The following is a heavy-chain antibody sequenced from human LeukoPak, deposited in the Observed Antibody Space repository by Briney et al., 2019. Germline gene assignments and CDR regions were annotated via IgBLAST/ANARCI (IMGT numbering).Heavy chain of an antibody. Sequence: SETLSLTCAVSGVSFDDYYWSWVRQTPGKGLKWLGEINHSGYTNDSPSLKSRVTLSIDTSRQQFSLNLRSVTVADAGIYYCTRMTTGHDYWGQGTLVTVSS. CDR3: TRMTTGHDY. J-gene: IGHJ4*02. V-gene: IGHV4-34*01. D-gene: IGHD4-17*01. CDR2: INHSGYT. CDR1: GVSFDDYY.